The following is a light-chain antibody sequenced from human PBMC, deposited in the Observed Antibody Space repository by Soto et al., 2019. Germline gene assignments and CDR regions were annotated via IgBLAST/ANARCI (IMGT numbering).Light chain of an antibody. Sequence: DIEMTQSPSSLSSSVGDIVTITCRASQSISNYLAWYQQKPGKVPKLLIYAASTLQSGVPSRFSGSGSGTDFTLTISSLQPEDVATYYCQKYNSAPWTFGQGTKVDI. CDR2: AAS. V-gene: IGKV1-27*01. J-gene: IGKJ1*01. CDR1: QSISNY. CDR3: QKYNSAPWT.